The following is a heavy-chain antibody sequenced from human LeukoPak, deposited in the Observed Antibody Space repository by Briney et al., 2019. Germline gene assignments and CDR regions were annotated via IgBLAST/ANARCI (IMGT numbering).Heavy chain of an antibody. Sequence: EGSLRLSCAASGFTFSSYGMHWVRQAPGKGLEWVAVISYDGSNKYYADSVKGRFTISRDNSKNTLYLQMNSLRAEDTAVYYCAKGNSSGWYSLPEYFQHWGQGTLVTVSS. CDR1: GFTFSSYG. V-gene: IGHV3-30*18. CDR2: ISYDGSNK. J-gene: IGHJ1*01. D-gene: IGHD6-19*01. CDR3: AKGNSSGWYSLPEYFQH.